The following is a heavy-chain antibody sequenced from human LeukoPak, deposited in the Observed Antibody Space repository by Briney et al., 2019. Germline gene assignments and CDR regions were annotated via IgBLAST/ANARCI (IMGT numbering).Heavy chain of an antibody. CDR2: IKQDGSEK. Sequence: GGSLRLSCAASGFTFSSYWMSWVRQAPGKGLEWVANIKQDGSEKYYVDSVKGRFTISRDNSKNTLYLQMNSLRAEDTAVYYCAKGRGWEASYYYYYMDVWGKGTTVTISS. J-gene: IGHJ6*03. D-gene: IGHD1-26*01. V-gene: IGHV3-7*01. CDR1: GFTFSSYW. CDR3: AKGRGWEASYYYYYMDV.